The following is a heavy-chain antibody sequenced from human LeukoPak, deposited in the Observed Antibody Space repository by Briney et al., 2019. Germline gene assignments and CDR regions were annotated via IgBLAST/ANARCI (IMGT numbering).Heavy chain of an antibody. D-gene: IGHD1-26*01. J-gene: IGHJ3*02. Sequence: SETLSLTCTVSGGSISSGGYYWSWIRQHPGKGLEWIGYIYYSGSTYYNPSLKSRVTISVDTSKNQFSLKLSSVTAADTAVYYCARFGWELSGDNDAFDIWGQGTMVTVSS. CDR3: ARFGWELSGDNDAFDI. CDR1: GGSISSGGYY. V-gene: IGHV4-31*03. CDR2: IYYSGST.